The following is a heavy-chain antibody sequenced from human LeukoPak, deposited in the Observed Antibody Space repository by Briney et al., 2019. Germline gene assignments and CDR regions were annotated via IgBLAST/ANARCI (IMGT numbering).Heavy chain of an antibody. D-gene: IGHD6-19*01. J-gene: IGHJ3*02. CDR1: GFTFTNYW. Sequence: GGSLRLSCAASGFTFTNYWMHWVRQAPGKGLVWVSCVLTDGSRITYADSVKGRFTISRDNAKNTLYLQMDSLRAEDTAVYYCARVAVGGTRAFDIWGQGTTVTVSS. V-gene: IGHV3-74*01. CDR3: ARVAVGGTRAFDI. CDR2: VLTDGSRI.